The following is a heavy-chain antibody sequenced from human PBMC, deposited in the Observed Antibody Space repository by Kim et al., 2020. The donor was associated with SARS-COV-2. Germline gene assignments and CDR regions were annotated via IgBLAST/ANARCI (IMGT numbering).Heavy chain of an antibody. CDR3: ARENFRAGSWSIPFYSGMD. D-gene: IGHD6-6*01. V-gene: IGHV1-18*01. J-gene: IGHJ6*01. Sequence: ASVKVSCKASGYPFTSYGISWVRQAPGQGLECMGWISAHNGNTNYAQKFQGRVTMTTDTSTSTAYMELRDLRSDDTAVYYCARENFRAGSWSIPFYSGMD. CDR1: GYPFTSYG. CDR2: ISAHNGNT.